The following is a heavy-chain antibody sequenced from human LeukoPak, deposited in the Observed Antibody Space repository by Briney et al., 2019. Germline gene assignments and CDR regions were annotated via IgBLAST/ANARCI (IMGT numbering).Heavy chain of an antibody. CDR1: GGSISSYY. J-gene: IGHJ5*02. V-gene: IGHV4-4*07. Sequence: SETLSLTCTVSGGSISSYYWSWIRQPAGKGLEWIGRIYTSGSTNYNPSLKSRVTMSVDTSKNQFSLKLSSVTAADTAVYYCARERPPQLVYGWFDPWGQGTLVTVSS. CDR2: IYTSGST. CDR3: ARERPPQLVYGWFDP. D-gene: IGHD6-13*01.